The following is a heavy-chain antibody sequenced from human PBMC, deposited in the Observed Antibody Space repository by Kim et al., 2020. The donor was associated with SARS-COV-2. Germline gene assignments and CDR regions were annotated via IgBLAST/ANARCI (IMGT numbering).Heavy chain of an antibody. CDR3: ARRARRYSRKLGAVDY. CDR1: GYSFINYW. D-gene: IGHD5-12*01. Sequence: GESLKISCKGSGYSFINYWIGWVRQTPGKGLEWMGLIYPNDAETKYSPTFQGHVTVSADKSLNTAYLQWTSLQPSDTAVYYCARRARRYSRKLGAVDYWG. CDR2: IYPNDAET. V-gene: IGHV5-51*01. J-gene: IGHJ4*01.